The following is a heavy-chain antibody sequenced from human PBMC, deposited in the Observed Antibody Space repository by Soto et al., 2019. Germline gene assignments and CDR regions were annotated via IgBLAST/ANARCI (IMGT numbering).Heavy chain of an antibody. CDR1: GGSFSDYY. CDR2: INHSGNT. D-gene: IGHD5-18*01. J-gene: IGHJ4*02. CDR3: ATQAVLQQIFGY. Sequence: SETLSLTCAVYGGSFSDYYWSWIRQTPGKGLEWIGEINHSGNTKYNPSLKSRVTISVDTSKNQFSLKLSSVTAADTAVYYCATQAVLQQIFGYWDLGNLVTVSS. V-gene: IGHV4-34*01.